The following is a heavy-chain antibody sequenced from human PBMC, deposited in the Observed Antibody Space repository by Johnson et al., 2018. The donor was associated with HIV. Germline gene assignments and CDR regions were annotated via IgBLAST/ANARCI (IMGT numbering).Heavy chain of an antibody. Sequence: VQLVESGGGVVQPGGSLRLSCAASGFTVSSNYMNWVRQAPGTGPQWVSIIFSGDRTFYPDPVKGRFSITRDNSINTLYVQMNSLRAEDTAVYYCASTRTGWCAFDIWCQGTMVTVSS. CDR2: IFSGDRT. D-gene: IGHD6-19*01. CDR1: GFTVSSNY. J-gene: IGHJ3*02. V-gene: IGHV3-66*01. CDR3: ASTRTGWCAFDI.